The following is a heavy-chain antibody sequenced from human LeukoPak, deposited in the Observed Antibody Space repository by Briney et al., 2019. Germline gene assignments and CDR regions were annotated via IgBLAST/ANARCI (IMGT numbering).Heavy chain of an antibody. Sequence: GRSLRLSCAASGFTFSSYGMHRVRQAPGKGLEWVAVIWYDGSNKYYADSVKGRFTISRDNSKNTLYLQMNSLRAEDTAVYYCARDRQWLEYWGQGTLVTVSS. J-gene: IGHJ4*02. CDR2: IWYDGSNK. CDR1: GFTFSSYG. CDR3: ARDRQWLEY. D-gene: IGHD6-19*01. V-gene: IGHV3-33*01.